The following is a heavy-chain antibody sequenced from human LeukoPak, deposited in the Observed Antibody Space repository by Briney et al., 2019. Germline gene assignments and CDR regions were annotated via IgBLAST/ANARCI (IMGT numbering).Heavy chain of an antibody. CDR1: GLTASSSY. V-gene: IGHV3-66*02. D-gene: IGHD3-10*01. J-gene: IGHJ4*02. CDR3: ADTGSYSFGY. CDR2: IYVSGTT. Sequence: GGSLRLSCTASGLTASSSYMSWVRQAPGKGLEWVSIIYVSGTTSYADSVKGRFTISRDSSKNTLYLQMNSLSAEGTGVYYCADTGSYSFGYWGRGTLVGVSS.